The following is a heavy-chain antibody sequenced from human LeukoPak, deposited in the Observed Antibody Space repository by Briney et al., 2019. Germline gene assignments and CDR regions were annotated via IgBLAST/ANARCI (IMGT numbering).Heavy chain of an antibody. V-gene: IGHV3-23*01. CDR1: GFTFSSYG. CDR2: ISGSGGST. J-gene: IGHJ6*03. CDR3: AKDSAALRASYYYMDV. Sequence: PGGSLRLSCAASGFTFSSYGLSWVRQAPGKGLEWVSVISGSGGSTYYADSVKGRFTISRDNSKNTLYLQMNSLRAEDTAVYYCAKDSAALRASYYYMDVWGKGTTVTISS. D-gene: IGHD2-21*02.